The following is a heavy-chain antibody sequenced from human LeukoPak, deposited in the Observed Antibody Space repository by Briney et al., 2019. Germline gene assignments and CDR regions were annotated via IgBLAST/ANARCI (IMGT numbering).Heavy chain of an antibody. Sequence: GGSLRLSCAASGFTFSSYWMHWVRQAPGKGLVWVSRINSDGSSTSYADSVKGRFTISRDNAKNTLYLQMNSLRAEDTAVYYCAKDGIYDFWSGAEYFQHWGQGTLVTVSS. CDR1: GFTFSSYW. D-gene: IGHD3-3*01. V-gene: IGHV3-74*01. J-gene: IGHJ1*01. CDR2: INSDGSST. CDR3: AKDGIYDFWSGAEYFQH.